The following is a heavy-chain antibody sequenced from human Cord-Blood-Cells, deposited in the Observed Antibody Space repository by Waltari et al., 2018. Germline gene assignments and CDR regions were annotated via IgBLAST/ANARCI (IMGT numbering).Heavy chain of an antibody. V-gene: IGHV4-39*01. Sequence: QLQLQESGPGLVKPSETLSLTCTVSGGSISSSSYYWGWIRQPPGKGLEWIGRIYYSGSTYYNPSLQSRVTISVDTSKKQFSLKLSSVTAADTAVYYCARHLTSSSWYGWYFDLWGRGTLVTVSS. CDR3: ARHLTSSSWYGWYFDL. J-gene: IGHJ2*01. CDR2: IYYSGST. D-gene: IGHD6-13*01. CDR1: GGSISSSSYY.